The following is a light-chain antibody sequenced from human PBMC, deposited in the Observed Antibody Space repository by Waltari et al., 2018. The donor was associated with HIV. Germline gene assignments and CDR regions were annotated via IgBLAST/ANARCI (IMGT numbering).Light chain of an antibody. Sequence: DIVLTQSPSSLSASVGARATLTCRASQGMSDTLAWYQQKPGQPPRLLLFAASTLATDIPARFSGSGSGTEFTLTISSLQPEDFAVYHCQQYNNRPRTFGQGTKLEIK. CDR2: AAS. V-gene: IGKV3-15*01. J-gene: IGKJ2*01. CDR1: QGMSDT. CDR3: QQYNNRPRT.